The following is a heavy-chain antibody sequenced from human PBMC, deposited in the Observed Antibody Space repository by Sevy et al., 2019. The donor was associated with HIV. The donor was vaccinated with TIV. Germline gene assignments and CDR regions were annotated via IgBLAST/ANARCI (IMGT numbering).Heavy chain of an antibody. CDR3: ARDLGASLPYSSSLTYYYYGMDV. Sequence: GGSLRLSCAASGFTFSSYGMHWVRQAPGKGLEWVAVIWYDGSNKYYADSVKGRFTISRDNSKNTLYLQMNGLRAEDTAVYYCARDLGASLPYSSSLTYYYYGMDVWGQGTTVTVSS. CDR1: GFTFSSYG. V-gene: IGHV3-33*01. J-gene: IGHJ6*02. CDR2: IWYDGSNK. D-gene: IGHD6-6*01.